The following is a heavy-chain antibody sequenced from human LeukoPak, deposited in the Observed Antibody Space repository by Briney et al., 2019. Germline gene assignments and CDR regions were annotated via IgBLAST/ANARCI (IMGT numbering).Heavy chain of an antibody. CDR3: VRDPGWGAIDY. D-gene: IGHD7-27*01. CDR1: GFTFSNFW. Sequence: GVSLRLSCAASGFTFSNFWTSWVRQAPGKGIEWVADIKEDGSTILFVDSMRGRFTISRDNAKNSLYLQMKRLRVEDTGVYYCVRDPGWGAIDYWGRGILVDVTS. V-gene: IGHV3-7*01. J-gene: IGHJ4*02. CDR2: IKEDGSTI.